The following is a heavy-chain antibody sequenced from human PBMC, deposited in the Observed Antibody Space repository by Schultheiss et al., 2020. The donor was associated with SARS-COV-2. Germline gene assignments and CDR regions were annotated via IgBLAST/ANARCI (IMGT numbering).Heavy chain of an antibody. CDR1: GFTFDDYA. D-gene: IGHD3-9*01. V-gene: IGHV3-9*01. Sequence: GGSLRLSCAASGFTFDDYAMHWVRQAPGKGLEWVSGISWNSGSIGYADSVKGRFTISRDNAKNSLYLQMNSLRAEDTALYYCAKVRDPTYYDILTGPFDYWGQGTLVTVSS. CDR2: ISWNSGSI. J-gene: IGHJ4*02. CDR3: AKVRDPTYYDILTGPFDY.